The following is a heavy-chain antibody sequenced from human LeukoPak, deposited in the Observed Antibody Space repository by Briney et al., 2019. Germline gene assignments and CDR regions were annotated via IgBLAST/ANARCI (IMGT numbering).Heavy chain of an antibody. D-gene: IGHD2-2*01. Sequence: SETLSLTCTVSGGSISSHYWSWIRQPPGKGLEWIGYIYYSGSTNYNPSLKSRVTISVDTSKNQFSLKLSSVTAADTAVYYCARDILNCSSTSCHRVFDYWGQGTLVTVYS. CDR3: ARDILNCSSTSCHRVFDY. V-gene: IGHV4-59*11. J-gene: IGHJ4*02. CDR2: IYYSGST. CDR1: GGSISSHY.